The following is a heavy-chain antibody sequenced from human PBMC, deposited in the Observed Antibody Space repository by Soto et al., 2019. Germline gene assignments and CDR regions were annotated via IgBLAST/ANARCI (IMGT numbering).Heavy chain of an antibody. J-gene: IGHJ4*02. CDR1: GFTVTNSD. D-gene: IGHD1-1*01. CDR2: VYTSGRT. V-gene: IGHV3-53*01. CDR3: ARAGFERLYFDQ. Sequence: EVQLVESGGDLIQPGGSLRLSCAASGFTVTNSDMAWVSQAPGKGLEWVSVVYTSGRTYHADSVKGRFTVSRDISTNMFFLQMNKLSAEDMATYYCARAGFERLYFDQWGRGTLVTVSS.